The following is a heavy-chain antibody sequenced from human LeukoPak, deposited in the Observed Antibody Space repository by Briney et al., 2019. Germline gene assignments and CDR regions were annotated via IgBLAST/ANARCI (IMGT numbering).Heavy chain of an antibody. D-gene: IGHD6-19*01. CDR1: GFTFSRYW. V-gene: IGHV3-7*01. Sequence: GGFLRLSCAASGFTFSRYWMSWVRQAPGRGLEWVANIEQDGSEKYYVDSVMGRFTISRDNAKNSVYLQMNSLRAEDTAVYYCARGTSGWTHYYFDSWGQGTLVTVSS. CDR2: IEQDGSEK. J-gene: IGHJ4*02. CDR3: ARGTSGWTHYYFDS.